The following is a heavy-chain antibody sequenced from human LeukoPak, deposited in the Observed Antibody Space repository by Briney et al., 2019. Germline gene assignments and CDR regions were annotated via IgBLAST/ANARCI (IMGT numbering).Heavy chain of an antibody. Sequence: GGSLRLSCAASGFTFSSYAMNWVRQAPGKGLEWVSGIGAGGTFTYYADSVKGRFTISRDNSRNTLYLQMNSLRADDTAVYYCAKDLDYTTYEYYFDYWGQGTLVTVSS. J-gene: IGHJ4*02. CDR2: IGAGGTFT. CDR1: GFTFSSYA. V-gene: IGHV3-23*01. D-gene: IGHD4-11*01. CDR3: AKDLDYTTYEYYFDY.